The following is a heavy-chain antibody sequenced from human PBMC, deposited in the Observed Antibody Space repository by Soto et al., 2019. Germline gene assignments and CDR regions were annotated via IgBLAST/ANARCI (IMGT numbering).Heavy chain of an antibody. J-gene: IGHJ3*02. CDR3: ASDLRGYSYGSRAFDI. Sequence: QVQLVQSGAEVKKPGSSVKVSCKASGGTFSSYAISWVRQAPGQGLEWMGGIIPIFGTANYAQKFQGRVTITADESTSTADMELSSLRSEDTAVYYCASDLRGYSYGSRAFDIWGQGTMVTVSS. D-gene: IGHD5-18*01. V-gene: IGHV1-69*01. CDR1: GGTFSSYA. CDR2: IIPIFGTA.